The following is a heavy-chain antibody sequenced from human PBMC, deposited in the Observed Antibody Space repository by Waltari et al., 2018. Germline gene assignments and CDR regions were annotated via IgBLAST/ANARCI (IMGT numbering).Heavy chain of an antibody. CDR3: ARDLDGDSNLDY. CDR2: SRNKARSYVT. CDR1: GFPSSDYD. Sequence: EVQLVDSVGALVQPGGSLRLSCAASGFPSSDYDMEWVRQAPEKGLEWVGRSRNKARSYVTEYAASVKGRFNIFRDDSENLLHLQMSSLKIEDTAVYYCARDLDGDSNLDYWGQGTLVAVSS. J-gene: IGHJ4*02. V-gene: IGHV3-72*01. D-gene: IGHD2-21*02.